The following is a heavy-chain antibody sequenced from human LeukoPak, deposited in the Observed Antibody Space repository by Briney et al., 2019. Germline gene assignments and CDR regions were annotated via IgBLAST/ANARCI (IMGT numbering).Heavy chain of an antibody. V-gene: IGHV3-11*05. Sequence: GGSLRLSCAASGFTSSDYYMSWIRQAPGEGLGWVSYISSSSSYTNYADSLKGRFTISRDNAKNSLYLQMTSLRADDPAVYYCARGYYDSSGYTLFDYWGQGTLVTVSS. CDR1: GFTSSDYY. CDR2: ISSSSSYT. D-gene: IGHD3-22*01. CDR3: ARGYYDSSGYTLFDY. J-gene: IGHJ4*02.